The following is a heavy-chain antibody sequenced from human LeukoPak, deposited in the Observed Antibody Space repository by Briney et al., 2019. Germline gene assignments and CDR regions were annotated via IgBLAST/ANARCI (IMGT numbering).Heavy chain of an antibody. J-gene: IGHJ4*02. V-gene: IGHV4-34*01. CDR1: GGSFSGYY. Sequence: SETLSLTCAVYGGSFSGYYWSWIRQPPGKGLEWIGEINHSGSTNYNPSLKSRVTISVDTSKNQFSLKLSSVTAADTAVYYCARVVDYYDSSGIDYWGQGTLVTVSS. CDR3: ARVVDYYDSSGIDY. CDR2: INHSGST. D-gene: IGHD3-22*01.